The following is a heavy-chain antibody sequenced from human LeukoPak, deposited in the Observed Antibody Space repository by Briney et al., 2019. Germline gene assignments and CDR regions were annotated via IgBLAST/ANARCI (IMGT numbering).Heavy chain of an antibody. V-gene: IGHV1-2*02. J-gene: IGHJ5*02. Sequence: ASVKVSCKASGYTFTNYYVHWVRQAPGQGLEWMGWINPNTGGTNYAQKFQGRVTMTKDTSTNAAYMELNKLTSDDTAVYYCGRGNKSFDPRGQGTLVTVSS. CDR2: INPNTGGT. CDR1: GYTFTNYY. CDR3: GRGNKSFDP.